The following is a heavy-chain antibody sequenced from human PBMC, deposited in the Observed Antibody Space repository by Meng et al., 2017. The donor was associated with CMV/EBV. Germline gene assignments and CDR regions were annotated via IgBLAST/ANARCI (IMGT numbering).Heavy chain of an antibody. CDR1: GGSISSSSYY. CDR3: ARDYPRFVEWLVAGDYYYGMDV. D-gene: IGHD3-3*01. CDR2: IYYSGST. Sequence: SETLSLTCTVSGGSISSSSYYWGWIRQPPGTGLEWIGSIYYSGSTSYTPSLKSRVTISVDTSKNQFSLKLSSVTAADTAVYYCARDYPRFVEWLVAGDYYYGMDVWGQGTTVTVSS. J-gene: IGHJ6*02. V-gene: IGHV4-39*07.